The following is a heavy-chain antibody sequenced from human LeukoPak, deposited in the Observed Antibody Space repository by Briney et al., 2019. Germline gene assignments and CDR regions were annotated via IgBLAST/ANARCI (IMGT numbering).Heavy chain of an antibody. D-gene: IGHD3-22*01. Sequence: GASVKVSCKASGYTFTSYYLHWVRQAPGQGLEWMGIINPSGGSTTYAQKFQGRVTMTRDMSTSTVYMELSSLRSEDTAVYYCAKMYYCDSSGNNWFDPWGQGTLVTVSS. CDR3: AKMYYCDSSGNNWFDP. CDR1: GYTFTSYY. J-gene: IGHJ5*02. CDR2: INPSGGST. V-gene: IGHV1-46*01.